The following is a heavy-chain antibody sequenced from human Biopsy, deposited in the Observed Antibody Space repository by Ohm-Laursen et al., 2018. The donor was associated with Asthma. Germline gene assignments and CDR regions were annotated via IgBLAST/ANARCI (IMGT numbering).Heavy chain of an antibody. J-gene: IGHJ3*01. CDR1: GYNFISFA. CDR3: ARTYYDFLTGQVKDVFGV. D-gene: IGHD3-9*01. CDR2: VNTGNGGT. V-gene: IGHV1-3*04. Sequence: ATVKISCKASGYNFISFAIHWVRQAPGQRLEWMGWVNTGNGGTKYSQKFQGRVTITRDTSASTAYMELRSLRSEDTATYYCARTYYDFLTGQVKDVFGVWGQGTMVTVSS.